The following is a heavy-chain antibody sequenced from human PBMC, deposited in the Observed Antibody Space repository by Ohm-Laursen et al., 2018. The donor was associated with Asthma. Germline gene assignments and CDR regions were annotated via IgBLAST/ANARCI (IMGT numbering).Heavy chain of an antibody. CDR1: GGSIGSDVYY. CDR3: ARGPMHDYYFDN. J-gene: IGHJ4*02. D-gene: IGHD1-1*01. Sequence: SQTLSLTCTVSGGSIGSDVYYWSWIPQPPGKGLEGIGYIYHRVSTYYSPSLKSRVAISGDTSKNQFSLKLSFVTAADTAVYYCARGPMHDYYFDNWGQGTLVTVSS. V-gene: IGHV4-30-4*01. CDR2: IYHRVST.